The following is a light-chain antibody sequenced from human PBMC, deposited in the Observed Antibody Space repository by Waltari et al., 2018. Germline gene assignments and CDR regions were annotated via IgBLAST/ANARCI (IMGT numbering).Light chain of an antibody. Sequence: DIQISQSPSSLSASVGDRFTITCRASQGISDYLNWYQQKPGKAPKLLIYYADSLASGVPSRFSGSGSGTEFTLTISSLQPEDFATYYCQQSKSNPVTFGGGTKVEIK. V-gene: IGKV1-39*01. CDR2: YAD. CDR1: QGISDY. J-gene: IGKJ4*01. CDR3: QQSKSNPVT.